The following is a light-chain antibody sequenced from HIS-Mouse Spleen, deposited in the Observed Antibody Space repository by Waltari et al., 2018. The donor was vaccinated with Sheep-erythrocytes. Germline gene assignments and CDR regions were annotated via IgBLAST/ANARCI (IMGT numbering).Light chain of an antibody. J-gene: IGLJ1*01. CDR2: DVS. V-gene: IGLV2-11*01. CDR1: SSAVGGYNY. CDR3: CSYAGSYNHV. Sequence: QSALTQPRSVSGSPGQSVTISCTGTSSAVGGYNYVSWYQQHPGKAPKLMMYDVSTRPSGVPDRFSGSKSGNSASLTISGLQAEDEADYYCCSYAGSYNHVFATGTKVTVL.